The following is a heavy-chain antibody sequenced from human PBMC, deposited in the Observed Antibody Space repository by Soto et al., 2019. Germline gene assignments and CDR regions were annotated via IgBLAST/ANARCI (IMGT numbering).Heavy chain of an antibody. D-gene: IGHD3-10*01. J-gene: IGHJ4*02. CDR1: DGSISSGGYY. Sequence: SETLSLTCSVSDGSISSGGYYWSWIRLHPGKGLEWIGYISDNGRPYYNPSLKSRATISEDRSKSQFSLRLRSVTAADTAVYYCARNDSGSKNFDYWGQGTLVTVSS. V-gene: IGHV4-31*03. CDR3: ARNDSGSKNFDY. CDR2: ISDNGRP.